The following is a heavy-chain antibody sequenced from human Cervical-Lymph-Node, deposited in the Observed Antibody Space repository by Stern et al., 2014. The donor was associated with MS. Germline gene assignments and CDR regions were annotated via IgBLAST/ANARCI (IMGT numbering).Heavy chain of an antibody. Sequence: MQLVQSGAEVKKPGESLKISCTGSGYSFANYWIAWVRQVPGKGLEWMGIIYPGDSITKYSPSFQGQVTISADKSINTAYLQWSSLKASDTAMYYCTRPSTMTNYWYLDLWGRGTLVTVSS. CDR3: TRPSTMTNYWYLDL. V-gene: IGHV5-51*03. J-gene: IGHJ2*01. D-gene: IGHD1-1*01. CDR1: GYSFANYW. CDR2: IYPGDSIT.